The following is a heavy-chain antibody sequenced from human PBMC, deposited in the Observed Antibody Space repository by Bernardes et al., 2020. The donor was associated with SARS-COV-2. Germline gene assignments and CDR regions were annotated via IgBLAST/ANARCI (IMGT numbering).Heavy chain of an antibody. Sequence: GGSLRLSCAASGFTFSSYWMNWVRQAPGKGLQWVANIKQDGSEKNYVDSVKGRFTISRDNAKNSLYLQMNSLRVEDTAVYYCARGYGVDVWGQGTTVTVSS. CDR1: GFTFSSYW. J-gene: IGHJ6*02. CDR2: IKQDGSEK. V-gene: IGHV3-7*01. CDR3: ARGYGVDV.